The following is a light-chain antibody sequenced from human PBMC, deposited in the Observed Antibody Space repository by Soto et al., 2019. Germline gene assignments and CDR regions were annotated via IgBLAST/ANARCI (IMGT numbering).Light chain of an antibody. Sequence: SYELTQPPSVSVAPGKTARIPCGGNNSGSKSVHWYQQKPGQAPVLVIYYDRDRPSGIPERFSGSNSGNTATLTISRVEAGDEADYYCQVWDSRSVVFGGGTKRTVL. J-gene: IGLJ2*01. CDR2: YDR. V-gene: IGLV3-21*04. CDR3: QVWDSRSVV. CDR1: NSGSKS.